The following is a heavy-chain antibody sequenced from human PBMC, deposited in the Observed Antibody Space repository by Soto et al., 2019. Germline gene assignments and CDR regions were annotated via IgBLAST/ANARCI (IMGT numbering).Heavy chain of an antibody. CDR2: ITSDGFNT. Sequence: TGGSLRLSCAASRFTFSSYAMTWVRQAPGKGLEWVSSITSDGFNTYYADSVKGRFTISRDNSKNTVYLQINSLRAEDTAVYYCSKSGDGYNGPCSAHLDFWGQGTLVTVSS. D-gene: IGHD2-8*01. CDR1: RFTFSSYA. CDR3: SKSGDGYNGPCSAHLDF. J-gene: IGHJ4*02. V-gene: IGHV3-23*01.